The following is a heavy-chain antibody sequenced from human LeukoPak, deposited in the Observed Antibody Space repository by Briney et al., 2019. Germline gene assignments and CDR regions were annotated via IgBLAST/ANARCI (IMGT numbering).Heavy chain of an antibody. V-gene: IGHV5-51*01. CDR3: ARQESGSYLNFDY. Sequence: GESLKISCKGSGYSFTSHWIGWVRQMPGKGLECMGIIYPGDSDTRYSPSFQGQVTISADKSISTAYLQWSSLKASDTAMYYCARQESGSYLNFDYWGQGTLVTVSS. CDR1: GYSFTSHW. J-gene: IGHJ4*02. CDR2: IYPGDSDT. D-gene: IGHD1-26*01.